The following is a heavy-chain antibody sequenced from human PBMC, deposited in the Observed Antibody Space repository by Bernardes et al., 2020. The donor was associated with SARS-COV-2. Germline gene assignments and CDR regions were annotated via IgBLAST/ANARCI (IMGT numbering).Heavy chain of an antibody. J-gene: IGHJ5*02. D-gene: IGHD3-16*02. V-gene: IGHV3-48*01. CDR1: GFTFSSYS. CDR3: ARADYVWGSYRYSQLNWFDP. Sequence: GGSLRLSCAASGFTFSSYSMNWVRQAPGKGLEWVSYISSSSTNKYYADSVKGRFTISRDNAKNSLYLQMNSLRAEDTAVYYCARADYVWGSYRYSQLNWFDPWGQGTLVTGSS. CDR2: ISSSSTNK.